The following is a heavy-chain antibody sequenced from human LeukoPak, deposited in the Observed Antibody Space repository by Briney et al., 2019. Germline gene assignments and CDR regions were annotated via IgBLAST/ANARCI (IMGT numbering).Heavy chain of an antibody. CDR1: GFTFSSYG. D-gene: IGHD3-10*01. CDR3: AKDLVVTMVRGSQPDY. V-gene: IGHV3-30*02. CDR2: IRYDGSNK. J-gene: IGHJ4*02. Sequence: GGSLRLSCAASGFTFSSYGMHWVRQAPGKGLEWVAFIRYDGSNKYYADSVKGRFTISRDNSKNTLYLQMNSLRAEDTAVYYCAKDLVVTMVRGSQPDYWGQGTLVTVSS.